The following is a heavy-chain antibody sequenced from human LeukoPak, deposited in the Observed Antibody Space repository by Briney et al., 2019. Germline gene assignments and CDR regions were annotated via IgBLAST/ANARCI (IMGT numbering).Heavy chain of an antibody. CDR2: ISINTDT. Sequence: GGSLRLSCAASGIAITGNYMSWVRQPPGKGLEWVSFISINTDTFYADSVRGRFTISRDSSENTLFLQMNSLRDEDSAVYYCAIAQSWDELFDSWGQGTLVTVSS. V-gene: IGHV3-53*01. D-gene: IGHD1-26*01. CDR1: GIAITGNY. J-gene: IGHJ4*02. CDR3: AIAQSWDELFDS.